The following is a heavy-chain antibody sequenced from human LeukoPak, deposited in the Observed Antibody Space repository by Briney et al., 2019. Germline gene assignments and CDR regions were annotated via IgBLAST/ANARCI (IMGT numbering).Heavy chain of an antibody. CDR2: ISFDGSNK. CDR3: ARDSPSVAAAGTLDY. Sequence: GGSLRLSCAASGFTFNSYTMHWVRQAPGKGLEWVAVISFDGSNKYYADSVKGRFTISRDNSKNTLYLQMNSLRPEDTAEYYCARDSPSVAAAGTLDYWGQGTLVTVSS. D-gene: IGHD6-13*01. J-gene: IGHJ4*02. CDR1: GFTFNSYT. V-gene: IGHV3-30*04.